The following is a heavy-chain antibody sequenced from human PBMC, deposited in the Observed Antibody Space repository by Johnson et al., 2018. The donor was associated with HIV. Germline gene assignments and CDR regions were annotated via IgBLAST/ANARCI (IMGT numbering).Heavy chain of an antibody. D-gene: IGHD6-19*01. CDR3: ARVQWLVQHKDDDAFDI. CDR2: ISSSGTTI. J-gene: IGHJ3*02. Sequence: VQLVESGGGLVKAGGSLRLSCAASRFIFSDYYMNWIRQAPGKGLEWVSYISSSGTTIYYADSVKGRFTISRDNAKNSLYLQMNSLRAEDTAVYYCARVQWLVQHKDDDAFDIWGQGTMVTVSS. V-gene: IGHV3-11*04. CDR1: RFIFSDYY.